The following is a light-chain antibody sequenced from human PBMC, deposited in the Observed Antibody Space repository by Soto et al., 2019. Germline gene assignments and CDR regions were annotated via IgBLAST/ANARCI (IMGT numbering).Light chain of an antibody. CDR3: QQYNNWPPTWT. CDR1: RSVSSN. CDR2: GAS. Sequence: EIVMTQAPATLSVSPGEKDTLSCRARRSVSSNLAWYQQKPGQAPRLLIYGASTRATGIPARFSGSGSGTEFTLTISSLQSEDFAVYYCQQYNNWPPTWTFGQGTKVDIK. V-gene: IGKV3-15*01. J-gene: IGKJ1*01.